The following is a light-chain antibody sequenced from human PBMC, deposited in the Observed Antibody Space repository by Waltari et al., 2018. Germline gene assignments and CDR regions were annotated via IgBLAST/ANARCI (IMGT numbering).Light chain of an antibody. CDR2: EVS. Sequence: QSALTQPPSVSGSPRQPNTISFPGTRNYVGVYNFVTCYQHHPGQAPKVMIYEVSKRPSGVSNRFSGSKSGNTASLTISGLQAEDEADYYCFSYTSTTPSYVFGTGTKVTVL. CDR1: RNYVGVYNF. J-gene: IGLJ1*01. V-gene: IGLV2-14*01. CDR3: FSYTSTTPSYV.